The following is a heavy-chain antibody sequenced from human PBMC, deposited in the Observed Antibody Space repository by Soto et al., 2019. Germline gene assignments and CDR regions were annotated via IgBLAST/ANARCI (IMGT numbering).Heavy chain of an antibody. V-gene: IGHV4-39*01. Sequence: QLQLQESGPGLVKPSETLSLTCTVSGGSFSSSTYYWGWIRQPPGKGLEWMGSMYSGGNTYYNPSLTSRVPVSVHTSKSHFSLKLTSVTAADTAMYYCARQPYDSTGYYYGAWGQGTMVTVSS. CDR1: GGSFSSSTYY. CDR3: ARQPYDSTGYYYGA. CDR2: MYSGGNT. D-gene: IGHD3-22*01. J-gene: IGHJ5*02.